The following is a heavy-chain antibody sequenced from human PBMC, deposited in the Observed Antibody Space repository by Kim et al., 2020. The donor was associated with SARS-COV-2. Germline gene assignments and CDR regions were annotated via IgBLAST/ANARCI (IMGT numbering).Heavy chain of an antibody. CDR1: GFTFSDYL. V-gene: IGHV3-7*01. J-gene: IGHJ4*02. CDR2: IKNDGSEK. D-gene: IGHD3-10*01. CDR3: ARGGSGSYWGL. Sequence: GGSLRLSCAASGFTFSDYLMSWVRQAPGKGLEWVANIKNDGSEKYYVDSVKGRFTISRDNANNSLYLQMNNLRDDDTAVFFCARGGSGSYWGLWGQGTLV.